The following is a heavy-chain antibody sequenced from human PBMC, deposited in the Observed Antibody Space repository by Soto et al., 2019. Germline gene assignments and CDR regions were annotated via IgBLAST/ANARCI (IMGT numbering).Heavy chain of an antibody. CDR2: ISGSGGST. Sequence: PGGSLSLSCAASGLTFSTYAMTWVRQAPGKGLEWVSAISGSGGSTYYADSVKGRFTISRDNSKNTLHLHMNSLRAEDTAVYYCAKADFGDYVSYYYYMDVWGKGTTVTVSS. CDR1: GLTFSTYA. CDR3: AKADFGDYVSYYYYMDV. J-gene: IGHJ6*03. V-gene: IGHV3-23*01. D-gene: IGHD4-17*01.